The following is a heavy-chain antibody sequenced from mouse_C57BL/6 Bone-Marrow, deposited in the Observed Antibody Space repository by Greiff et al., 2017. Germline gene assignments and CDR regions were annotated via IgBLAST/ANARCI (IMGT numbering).Heavy chain of an antibody. CDR1: GYTFTSYG. V-gene: IGHV1-81*01. CDR2: IYPRSGNT. D-gene: IGHD6-1*01. J-gene: IGHJ4*01. CDR3: ASSRYAMDY. Sequence: VQLQQSGAELARPGASVKLSCKASGYTFTSYGISWVKQRTGQGLECIGEIYPRSGNTYYNEKFKGKATLTADKSSSTAYMELRSLTSEDSAVYFCASSRYAMDYWGQGTSVTVSS.